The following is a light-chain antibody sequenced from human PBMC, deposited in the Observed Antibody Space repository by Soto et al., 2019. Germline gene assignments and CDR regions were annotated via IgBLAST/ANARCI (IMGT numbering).Light chain of an antibody. CDR2: AAS. V-gene: IGKV1-39*01. CDR3: QQSYSTPRT. Sequence: IEMTQSPSSLSASVGDRVTITCRASQRVRTYLNWYQQKPGKDPKLLIYAASSLQSGVPSTFSGSGSGTDFTLTINSLQPEDFATYYCQQSYSTPRTVGQGTKVEMK. CDR1: QRVRTY. J-gene: IGKJ1*01.